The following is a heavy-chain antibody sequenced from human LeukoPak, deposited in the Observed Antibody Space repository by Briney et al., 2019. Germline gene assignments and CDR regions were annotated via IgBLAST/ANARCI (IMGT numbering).Heavy chain of an antibody. D-gene: IGHD4-17*01. Sequence: SVTVSCKASGGTFSSYAISWVRQAPGQGLEWMGGIIPIFGTANYAQKFQGRVTITADESTSTAYMELSSLRSEDTAVYYCASAGDSQRDFYYYYGMDVWGQGTTVTVSS. V-gene: IGHV1-69*01. CDR1: GGTFSSYA. J-gene: IGHJ6*02. CDR3: ASAGDSQRDFYYYYGMDV. CDR2: IIPIFGTA.